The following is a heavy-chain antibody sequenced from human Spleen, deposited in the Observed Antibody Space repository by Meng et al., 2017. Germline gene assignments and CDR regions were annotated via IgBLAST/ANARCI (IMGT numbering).Heavy chain of an antibody. J-gene: IGHJ4*02. D-gene: IGHD2-21*02. CDR3: RLAYCDSDCGDY. Sequence: QVQLQESGPGLVKPAQPLSRTCAVYGESFSGYYWSWIRQPPGKGLEWIGGINNSGTTDYNPSLKSRVTMSVATSKKQFSLKLSSVTAADTALYYCRLAYCDSDCGDYWGQGTLVTVSS. CDR1: GESFSGYY. CDR2: INNSGTT. V-gene: IGHV4-34*09.